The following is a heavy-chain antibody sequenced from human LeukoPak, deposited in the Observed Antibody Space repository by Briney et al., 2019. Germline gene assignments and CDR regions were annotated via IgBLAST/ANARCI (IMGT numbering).Heavy chain of an antibody. CDR1: GYTFTGYY. D-gene: IGHD6-19*01. V-gene: IGHV1-2*04. J-gene: IGHJ6*04. CDR2: INPNSGGT. Sequence: ASVKVSCKASGYTFTGYYMHWVRQAPGQGLEWMGWINPNSGGTNYAQKFQGWVTMTRDTSISTAYVELSRLRSDDTAVYYCATSSGWYYYGMDVWGKGTTVTVSS. CDR3: ATSSGWYYYGMDV.